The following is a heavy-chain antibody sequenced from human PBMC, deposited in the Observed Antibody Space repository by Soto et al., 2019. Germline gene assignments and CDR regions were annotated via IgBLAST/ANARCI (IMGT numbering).Heavy chain of an antibody. CDR1: GYTFTSYG. V-gene: IGHV1-18*01. CDR3: ARFVVVVAAGDY. J-gene: IGHJ4*02. CDR2: ISAYNGNT. D-gene: IGHD2-15*01. Sequence: QVQLVQSGAAVKKPGASVKVSCKASGYTFTSYGISWVRQAPGKGLEWLGWISAYNGNTNYAQTLQGRVTMTTDTATSTAYMELRCLRSDDTAVYYYARFVVVVAAGDYWCQGTLVTVSS.